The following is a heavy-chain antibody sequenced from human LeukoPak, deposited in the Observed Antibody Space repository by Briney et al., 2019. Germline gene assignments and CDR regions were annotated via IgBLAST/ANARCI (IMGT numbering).Heavy chain of an antibody. J-gene: IGHJ4*02. CDR3: ARDPRRYSGYPGDY. Sequence: GASVKVSCKVSGYTLTELSMHWVRQAPGQGLEWMGWINPNSGGTNYAQKFQGRVTMTRDTSISTAYMELSRLRSDDTAVYYCARDPRRYSGYPGDYWGQGTLVTVSS. CDR1: GYTLTELS. D-gene: IGHD5-12*01. CDR2: INPNSGGT. V-gene: IGHV1-2*02.